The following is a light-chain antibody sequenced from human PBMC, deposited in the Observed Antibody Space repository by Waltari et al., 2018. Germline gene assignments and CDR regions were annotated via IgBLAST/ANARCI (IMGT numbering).Light chain of an antibody. V-gene: IGLV2-8*01. CDR2: EVS. J-gene: IGLJ1*01. CDR1: SSDVGGYNY. CDR3: SSYAGSNNLYV. Sequence: QSALTQPPSASGSPGQSVTISCTGTSSDVGGYNYVSGYQQHPGKAPKLMIYEVSKRPSGFPDRFSGSKSGNTASLTVSGLQAEDEADYYCSSYAGSNNLYVFGTGTKVTVL.